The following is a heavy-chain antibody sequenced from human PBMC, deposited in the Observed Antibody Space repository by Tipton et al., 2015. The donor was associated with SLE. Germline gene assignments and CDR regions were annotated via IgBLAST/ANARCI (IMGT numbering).Heavy chain of an antibody. CDR3: ARSRGSSWYPSY. CDR2: INHSGTT. V-gene: IGHV4-34*01. J-gene: IGHJ4*02. CDR1: GGSFSDYY. Sequence: TLSLTCAVYGGSFSDYYWNWIRQPPGKGLEWIGEINHSGTTNYNPSLKSRVIISVDTSKHQFSLKLSSVTAADTAVYYCARSRGSSWYPSYWGQGTLVTVSS. D-gene: IGHD6-13*01.